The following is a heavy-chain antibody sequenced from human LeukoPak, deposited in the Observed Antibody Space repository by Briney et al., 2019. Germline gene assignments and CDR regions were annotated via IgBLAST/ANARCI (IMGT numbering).Heavy chain of an antibody. CDR2: VYHSGIT. Sequence: SETLSLTCAVYGGSFSGYYWSWIRQPPGKGLEWIGSVYHSGITYYTPSLKSRVSISVDTSKNQFSLKVTSVTAADTAVYYCAREWQYQFDYWGQGSLVTVSS. D-gene: IGHD2-8*01. V-gene: IGHV4-34*01. CDR3: AREWQYQFDY. CDR1: GGSFSGYY. J-gene: IGHJ4*02.